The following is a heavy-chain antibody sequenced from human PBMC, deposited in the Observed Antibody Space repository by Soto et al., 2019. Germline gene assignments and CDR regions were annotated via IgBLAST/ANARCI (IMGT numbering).Heavy chain of an antibody. CDR1: GGSISGDYY. D-gene: IGHD2-15*01. J-gene: IGHJ4*02. Sequence: PSETLSLTCSVSGGSISGDYYWSWIRQSPEKGREWIGCIYYSGSSYSNPALQSRLSMSLDTSNNQFSLKLRSVTAANPAVYYCPGAGARWPGYFDSWGQGALVTVSS. CDR2: IYYSGSS. CDR3: PGAGARWPGYFDS. V-gene: IGHV4-30-4*08.